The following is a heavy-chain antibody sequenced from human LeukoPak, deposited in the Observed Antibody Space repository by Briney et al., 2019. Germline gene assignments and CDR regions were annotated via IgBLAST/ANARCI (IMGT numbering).Heavy chain of an antibody. Sequence: GGSLRLSCAASGFTFSDYYMSWIRQAPGKGLEWVSYISSSGSTIYYAVSVKGRFTISRDNAKNSLYLQMNSLRAEDTALYYCARVGIAVAGTGTWFDPWGQGTLVTVSS. CDR1: GFTFSDYY. V-gene: IGHV3-11*04. CDR2: ISSSGSTI. D-gene: IGHD6-19*01. CDR3: ARVGIAVAGTGTWFDP. J-gene: IGHJ5*02.